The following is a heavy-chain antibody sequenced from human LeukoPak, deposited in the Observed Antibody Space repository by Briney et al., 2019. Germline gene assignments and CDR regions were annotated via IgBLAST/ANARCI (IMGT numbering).Heavy chain of an antibody. CDR3: AKVRIQLWLFGAFDI. CDR1: GYTFTSYY. D-gene: IGHD5-18*01. V-gene: IGHV1-46*01. J-gene: IGHJ3*02. Sequence: ASVKVSCKASGYTFTSYYMHWVRQVPGQGLEWMGIINPSGGSTSYAQKFQGRVTMTRGTSTSTVYMELNSLRAEDTAVYYCAKVRIQLWLFGAFDIWGQGTMVTVSS. CDR2: INPSGGST.